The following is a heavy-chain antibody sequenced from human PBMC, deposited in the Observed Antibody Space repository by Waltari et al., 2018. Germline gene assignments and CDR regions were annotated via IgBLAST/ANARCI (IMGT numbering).Heavy chain of an antibody. CDR2: ISGSGGTT. CDR1: GFTFSNYA. J-gene: IGHJ3*02. Sequence: EVQLLESGGGWVQPGGSLRLSCAASGFTFSNYAMSWVRQAPGKGLEWVSVISGSGGTTYNADSVKGRFTISRDNSKNTLYLQMNSLRAEDTAVYYCAKDRGVNTDAFDIWGQGTMVTVSS. CDR3: AKDRGVNTDAFDI. D-gene: IGHD3-10*01. V-gene: IGHV3-23*01.